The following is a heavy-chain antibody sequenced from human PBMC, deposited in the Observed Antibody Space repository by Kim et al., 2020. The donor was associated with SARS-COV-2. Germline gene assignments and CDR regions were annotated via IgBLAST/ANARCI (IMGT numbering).Heavy chain of an antibody. CDR2: ISSSSSTI. Sequence: GGSQRLSCAASGFTFSSYSMNWVRQAPGKGLEWVSYISSSSSTIYYADSVKGRFTISRDNAKNSLYLQMNSLRDEDTAVYYCASMGIRYGSGSPPFDYWGQGTLVTVSS. CDR1: GFTFSSYS. J-gene: IGHJ4*02. D-gene: IGHD3-10*01. V-gene: IGHV3-48*02. CDR3: ASMGIRYGSGSPPFDY.